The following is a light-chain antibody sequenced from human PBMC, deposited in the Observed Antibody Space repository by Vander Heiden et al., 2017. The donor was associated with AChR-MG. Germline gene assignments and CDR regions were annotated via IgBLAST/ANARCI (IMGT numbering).Light chain of an antibody. CDR3: QQYDNLPLT. CDR2: DAS. CDR1: QDISNY. Sequence: DIQMTQSQSSLSASVGDRVTITCQASQDISNYLNWYQQKPGKAPKLLIYDASNLETGGPSRFSGSGSGTDFTFTISSLQPEDIATYYCQQYDNLPLTFGGGTKVEIE. V-gene: IGKV1-33*01. J-gene: IGKJ4*01.